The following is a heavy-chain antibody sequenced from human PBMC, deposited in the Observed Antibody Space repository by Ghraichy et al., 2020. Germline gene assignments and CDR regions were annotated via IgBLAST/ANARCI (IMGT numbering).Heavy chain of an antibody. J-gene: IGHJ6*03. CDR3: ARDVSVSRSHIYYYYMDV. CDR1: GFTFSGYW. D-gene: IGHD5/OR15-5a*01. V-gene: IGHV3-7*03. Sequence: GGSLRLSCAASGFTFSGYWLSWVRQAPGKGLEWVDNIKQDGSEKYYVDSVKGRFTISRDNAKNSLYLQMNSLRAEDTAVYYCARDVSVSRSHIYYYYMDVWGKGTTVTVSS. CDR2: IKQDGSEK.